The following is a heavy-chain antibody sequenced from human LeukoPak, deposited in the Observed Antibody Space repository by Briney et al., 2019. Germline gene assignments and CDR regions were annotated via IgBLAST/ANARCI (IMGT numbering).Heavy chain of an antibody. CDR1: GFTFSSYG. Sequence: GRSLRLXCAASGFTFSSYGMHWVRQAPGKELEWVAVIWYDGSNKYYADSVKGRFTISRDNSKNTLYLQMNSLRAEDTAVYYCAKDWYYDSSGYYFDYWGQGTLVTVSS. J-gene: IGHJ4*02. CDR2: IWYDGSNK. V-gene: IGHV3-33*06. CDR3: AKDWYYDSSGYYFDY. D-gene: IGHD3-22*01.